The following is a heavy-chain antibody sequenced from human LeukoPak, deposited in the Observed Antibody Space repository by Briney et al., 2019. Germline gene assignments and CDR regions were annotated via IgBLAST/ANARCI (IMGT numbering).Heavy chain of an antibody. J-gene: IGHJ6*02. D-gene: IGHD5-18*01. CDR3: AREGVYSYGPFHYYYYGMDV. Sequence: GGSLRLSCAASGFTFSSYWMSWVRQAPGKGLEWVANIKQDGSEKYYVDSVKGRFTISRDNAKNSLYLQMNSLRAEDTAVYYCAREGVYSYGPFHYYYYGMDVWGQGTTVTVSS. CDR1: GFTFSSYW. CDR2: IKQDGSEK. V-gene: IGHV3-7*01.